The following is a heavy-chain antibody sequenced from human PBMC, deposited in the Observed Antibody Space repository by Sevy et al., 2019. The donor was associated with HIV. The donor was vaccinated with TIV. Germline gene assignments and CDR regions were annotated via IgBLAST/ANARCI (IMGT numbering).Heavy chain of an antibody. CDR1: GFSFSSYG. D-gene: IGHD3-16*01. J-gene: IGHJ4*02. V-gene: IGHV3-30*02. Sequence: GGSLRLSCAASGFSFSSYGMHWVRQAPGKGLEWMSYIQYDGSNKDYADSVKGQFTISRENSKNPLYLKMNSLRVEDTAIFYCVKEGGGGGGDHWGQGTLVTVSS. CDR2: IQYDGSNK. CDR3: VKEGGGGGGDH.